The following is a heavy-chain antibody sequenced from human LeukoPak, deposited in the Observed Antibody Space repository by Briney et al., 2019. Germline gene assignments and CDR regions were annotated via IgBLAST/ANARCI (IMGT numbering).Heavy chain of an antibody. CDR1: GGSISSYY. J-gene: IGHJ1*01. V-gene: IGHV4-4*07. D-gene: IGHD1-7*01. CDR3: ARGGGYKWNYEVYFQH. Sequence: SETLSLTCTVSGGSISSYYWSWIRQPAGKGLEWIGRIYTSGSTNYNPSLKSRVTMSVDTSKNQFSLKLSSVTAADTAVYYCARGGGYKWNYEVYFQHWGQGTLVTVSS. CDR2: IYTSGST.